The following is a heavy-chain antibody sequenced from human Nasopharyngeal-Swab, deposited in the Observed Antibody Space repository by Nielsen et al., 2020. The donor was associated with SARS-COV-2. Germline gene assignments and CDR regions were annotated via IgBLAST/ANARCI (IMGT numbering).Heavy chain of an antibody. CDR2: IYPGDSDT. CDR3: ASGPLAYERH. CDR1: GYSFTSYW. J-gene: IGHJ4*02. Sequence: KVSCKGSGYSFTSYWIGWVRQMPGNGLEWMGIIYPGDSDTRYSPSFQAQVTISADKSISTAYLQWSSLKASDTAMYYCASGPLAYERHWGQGTLVTVSS. V-gene: IGHV5-51*01. D-gene: IGHD2-21*01.